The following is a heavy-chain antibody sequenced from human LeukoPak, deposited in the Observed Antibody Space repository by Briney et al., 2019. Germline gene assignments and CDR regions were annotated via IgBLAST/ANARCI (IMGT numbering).Heavy chain of an antibody. V-gene: IGHV4-38-2*02. D-gene: IGHD3-10*01. J-gene: IGHJ5*02. CDR2: IYHSGST. CDR1: GYSISSGYY. CDR3: AKADLPVRSPYNWFDP. Sequence: PSETLSLTCTVSGYSISSGYYWGWIRQPPGKGLEWIGSIYHSGSTYYNLSLKSRVTISVDTSKNQFSLKLSSVTAADTAVYFCAKADLPVRSPYNWFDPWGQGTLVTVSS.